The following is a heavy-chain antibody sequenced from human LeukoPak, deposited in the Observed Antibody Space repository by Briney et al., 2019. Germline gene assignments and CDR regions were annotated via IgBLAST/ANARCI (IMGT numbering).Heavy chain of an antibody. CDR1: GDSVSINSAA. V-gene: IGHV6-1*01. D-gene: IGHD3-22*01. CDR2: TYYRSKWYN. CDR3: ARAIQGYYDSSGKLLDY. Sequence: SQTLSLTCAISGDSVSINSAAWNWIRQSPSRGLEWLGRTYYRSKWYNDYAVSVKSRITINPDTSKNQFSLQLNSVTPEDTAVYYCARAIQGYYDSSGKLLDYWGQGTLVTVSS. J-gene: IGHJ4*02.